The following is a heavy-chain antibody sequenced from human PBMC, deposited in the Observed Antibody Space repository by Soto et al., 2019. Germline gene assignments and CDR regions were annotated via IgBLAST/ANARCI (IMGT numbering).Heavy chain of an antibody. V-gene: IGHV4-59*01. J-gene: IGHJ3*02. Sequence: SETLSLPCTVSGGSISSYYWSWIRQPPGKGLEWIGYIYYSGSTNYNPSLKSRVTISVDTSKNQFSLKLSSVTAADTAVYYCATTHTYYDFWSGYPDAFDICGQGTMVTVSS. CDR2: IYYSGST. CDR3: ATTHTYYDFWSGYPDAFDI. D-gene: IGHD3-3*01. CDR1: GGSISSYY.